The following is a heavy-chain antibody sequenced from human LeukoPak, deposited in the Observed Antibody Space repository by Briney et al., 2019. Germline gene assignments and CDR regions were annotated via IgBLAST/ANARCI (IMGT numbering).Heavy chain of an antibody. CDR1: GFTVSSNY. J-gene: IGHJ4*02. V-gene: IGHV3-53*01. Sequence: PGGSLRLSCAASGFTVSSNYMSWVRQAPGKGLEWVSVIYSGGSTYYADSVKGRFTISRDNSKNTLYLQMNSQRAEDTAVYYCARGPTYYYDSSGYYYDDYWGQGTLVTVSS. CDR2: IYSGGST. CDR3: ARGPTYYYDSSGYYYDDY. D-gene: IGHD3-22*01.